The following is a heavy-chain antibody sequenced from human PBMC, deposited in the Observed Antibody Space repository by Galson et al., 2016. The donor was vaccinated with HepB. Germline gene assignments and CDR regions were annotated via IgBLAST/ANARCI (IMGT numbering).Heavy chain of an antibody. V-gene: IGHV3-21*06. D-gene: IGHD3-3*01. CDR1: GFNFGSYS. CDR3: TRGSRGSGYYTIDY. Sequence: SLRLSCAASGFNFGSYSINWVRQAPGKGLEWVSSINSPGLKIHYADSLKGRFTISRDTAKSSVFLQMSGLRAEDTAIYYCTRGSRGSGYYTIDYWGRGTPVTVSS. CDR2: INSPGLKI. J-gene: IGHJ4*02.